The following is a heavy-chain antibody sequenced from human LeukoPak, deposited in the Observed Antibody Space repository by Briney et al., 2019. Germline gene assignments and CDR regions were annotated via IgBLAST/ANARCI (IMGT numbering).Heavy chain of an antibody. J-gene: IGHJ1*01. Sequence: ASVKVSCKASGGTFSSYAINWVRQAPGQGLEWMGRIIPILGIANYAQKFQGRVTITADKSTSTAYMELSSLRSEDTAVYYCAREPRTYYYDSSGYSVRAEYFQHWGQGTLVTVSS. CDR3: AREPRTYYYDSSGYSVRAEYFQH. CDR2: IIPILGIA. V-gene: IGHV1-69*04. D-gene: IGHD3-22*01. CDR1: GGTFSSYA.